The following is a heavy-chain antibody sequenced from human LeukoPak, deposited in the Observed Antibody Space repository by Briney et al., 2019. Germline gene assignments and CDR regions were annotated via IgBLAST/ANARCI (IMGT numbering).Heavy chain of an antibody. V-gene: IGHV3-20*04. D-gene: IGHD2-2*01. J-gene: IGHJ4*02. Sequence: GGSLRLSCTASGFAFDEHGMSWVRQVPGKGLEWVSGINWSGGSTGYADPLRGRLTISRDNTKNSLYLQMDSLRAEDTALYYCARAPITSPFYFDYWGQGTLVTVSS. CDR2: INWSGGST. CDR3: ARAPITSPFYFDY. CDR1: GFAFDEHG.